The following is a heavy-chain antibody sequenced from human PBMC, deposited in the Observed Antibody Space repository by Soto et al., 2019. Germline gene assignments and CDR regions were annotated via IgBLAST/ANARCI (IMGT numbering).Heavy chain of an antibody. D-gene: IGHD2-15*01. CDR2: IFYSEST. V-gene: IGHV4-30-4*01. CDR1: GGSISSGYYY. J-gene: IGHJ3*02. Sequence: PXETLSVSWAVSGGSISSGYYYWSWIRQPPGKVLEWIGYIFYSESTYYNPSLKSRVIISVDMSKNQFSLNLSSVTAAETAVYYCARDKGSDCSGGSCYPDAFDIWAQGTMVTVSS. CDR3: ARDKGSDCSGGSCYPDAFDI.